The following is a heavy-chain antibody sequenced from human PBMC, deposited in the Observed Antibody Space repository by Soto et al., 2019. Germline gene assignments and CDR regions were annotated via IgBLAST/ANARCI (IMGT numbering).Heavy chain of an antibody. Sequence: ASVKVSCKASGGTFSSYAISWVRQAPGQGLEWMGGIIPIFGTANYAQKFQGRVTITADESTSTAYMELSSLRSEDTAVYYCASSTGPITIFAHMDVWGQGTTVTVSS. V-gene: IGHV1-69*13. D-gene: IGHD3-3*01. CDR1: GGTFSSYA. J-gene: IGHJ6*02. CDR3: ASSTGPITIFAHMDV. CDR2: IIPIFGTA.